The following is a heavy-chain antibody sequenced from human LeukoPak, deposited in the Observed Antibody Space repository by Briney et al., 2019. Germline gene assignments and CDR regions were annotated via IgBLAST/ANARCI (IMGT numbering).Heavy chain of an antibody. J-gene: IGHJ4*02. D-gene: IGHD2/OR15-2a*01. CDR1: GFIFNNYA. V-gene: IGHV3-9*01. CDR2: ISWNSGSI. CDR3: ARGGLSIMGY. Sequence: GRSLRLSCAGSGFIFNNYAMHWVRQPPGKGLEWVSGISWNSGSIDYADSVKGRFTISRDNARNSLYLQMNSLRAEDTAVYFCARGGLSIMGYWGQGTLVTVSS.